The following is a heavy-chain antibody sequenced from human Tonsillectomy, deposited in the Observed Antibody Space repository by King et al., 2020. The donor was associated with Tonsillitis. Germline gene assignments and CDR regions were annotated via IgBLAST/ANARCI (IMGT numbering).Heavy chain of an antibody. J-gene: IGHJ2*01. CDR2: INHGGTT. CDR1: GGSFSGYF. D-gene: IGHD4-17*01. V-gene: IGHV4-34*01. CDR3: ARGLIADYGEPGDFDL. Sequence: QVQLQQWGAGLLKPSETLSLTCAVHGGSFSGYFWTWIRQPPGKGLEWIGEINHGGTTTNNPSFKSRVTISVDTSTNQFSLRLSSVTAADTAVYYCARGLIADYGEPGDFDLWGRGTLAT.